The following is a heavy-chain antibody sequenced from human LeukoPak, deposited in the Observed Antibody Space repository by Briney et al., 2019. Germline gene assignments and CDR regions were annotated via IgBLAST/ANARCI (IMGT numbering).Heavy chain of an antibody. J-gene: IGHJ5*02. V-gene: IGHV4-39*07. CDR1: GGSISSSSYY. Sequence: SETLSLTCTVSGGSISSSSYYWGWIRQPPGKGLEWIGSIYYSGSTYYNPSLKSRVTISVDTSKNQFSLKLSSVTAADTAVYYCARARSIFGVVRDSWFDPWGQGTLVTVSS. CDR2: IYYSGST. D-gene: IGHD3-3*01. CDR3: ARARSIFGVVRDSWFDP.